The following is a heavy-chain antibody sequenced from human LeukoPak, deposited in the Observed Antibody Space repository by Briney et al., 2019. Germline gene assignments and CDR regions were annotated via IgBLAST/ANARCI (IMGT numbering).Heavy chain of an antibody. CDR3: ARAYASYFLIDY. D-gene: IGHD1-26*01. CDR1: GGSISTYY. J-gene: IGHJ4*02. Sequence: SETLSLTCTVSGGSISTYYWNWIRQPPGKGLEWIGFISYSGGTNYNPSLKSRATISVDTSKNQFSLKLSSVTAADTAVYYCARAYASYFLIDYWGQGTLVTVSS. V-gene: IGHV4-59*01. CDR2: ISYSGGT.